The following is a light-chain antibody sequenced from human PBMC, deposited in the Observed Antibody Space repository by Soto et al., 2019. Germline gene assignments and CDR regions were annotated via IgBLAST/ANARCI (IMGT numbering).Light chain of an antibody. CDR2: GAS. Sequence: TQSPSSLSASVGDRLTITCRASQGISSYLAWYQQKPGQAPRLLIYGASTRATGIPVRFSGSGSGTEFTLTITSLQFEDFAVYYCQEYNDWRPITFGGGTKVDIK. CDR3: QEYNDWRPIT. CDR1: QGISSY. J-gene: IGKJ4*01. V-gene: IGKV3-15*01.